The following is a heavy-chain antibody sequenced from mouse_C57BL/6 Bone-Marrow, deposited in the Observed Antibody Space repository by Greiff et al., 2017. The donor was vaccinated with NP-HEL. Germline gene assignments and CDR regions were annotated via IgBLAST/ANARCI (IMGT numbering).Heavy chain of an antibody. Sequence: DVMLVESGGGLVKPGGSLKLSCAASGFTFSDYGMHWVRQAPEKGLEWVAYISSGSSTIYYADTVKGRFTISRDNAKNTLFLQMTSLRSEDTAMYYCALLPLGYFDVWGTGTTVTVSS. CDR2: ISSGSSTI. J-gene: IGHJ1*03. CDR3: ALLPLGYFDV. CDR1: GFTFSDYG. D-gene: IGHD5-5*01. V-gene: IGHV5-17*01.